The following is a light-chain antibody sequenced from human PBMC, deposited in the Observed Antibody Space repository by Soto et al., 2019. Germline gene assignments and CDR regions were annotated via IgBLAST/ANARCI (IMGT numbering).Light chain of an antibody. CDR2: DNN. CDR1: SSNIGNNY. J-gene: IGLJ2*01. CDR3: GTWDSSLSAGV. V-gene: IGLV1-51*01. Sequence: QSVLTQPPSVSAAPGQKVTISCSGGSSNIGNNYVSWYQQLPGTAPKLLIYDNNKRPSGIPDRFSGSKSGTSATLGITGLQTGDEANYYCGTWDSSLSAGVFGGGTKLTVL.